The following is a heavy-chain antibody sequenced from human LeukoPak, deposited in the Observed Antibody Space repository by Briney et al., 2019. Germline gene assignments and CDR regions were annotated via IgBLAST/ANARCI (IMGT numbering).Heavy chain of an antibody. CDR3: ARARGGLLAFDI. V-gene: IGHV3-64*01. CDR2: ISSNGGST. CDR1: GFTFSSYA. Sequence: GGSLRLSCAASGFTFSSYAMHWVRQAPGKGLEYVSAISSNGGSTYYANSVKGRFTISRDSSKNTLYLQMGSLRAEDMAVYYCARARGGLLAFDIWGQGTMVTVSS. J-gene: IGHJ3*02. D-gene: IGHD3-10*01.